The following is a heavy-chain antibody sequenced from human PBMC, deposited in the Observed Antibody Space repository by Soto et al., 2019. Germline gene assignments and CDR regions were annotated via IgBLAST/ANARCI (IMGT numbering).Heavy chain of an antibody. CDR2: MNPNSGRT. V-gene: IGHV1-8*01. D-gene: IGHD6-13*01. Sequence: QVQLVQSGAEVKKPGASVKVSCKASGYTFTDYDINWVRQAPGQGLEWVGRMNPNSGRTDYAQKFQARVTMTSDTSISTAYLELSSLGYEDTAVYYCSTWGRSGWYTGFFWGHGTLVTVSS. J-gene: IGHJ4*01. CDR1: GYTFTDYD. CDR3: STWGRSGWYTGFF.